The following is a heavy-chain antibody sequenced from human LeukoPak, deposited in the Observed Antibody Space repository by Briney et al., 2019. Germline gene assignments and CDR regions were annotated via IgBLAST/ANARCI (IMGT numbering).Heavy chain of an antibody. CDR2: IIPIFGTA. CDR3: ARDRWGDVPSGYFLWFDP. J-gene: IGHJ5*02. Sequence: ASVKVSCKASGYTFTGYYMHWVRQAPGQGLEWMGGIIPIFGTANYAQKFQGRVTITADKSTSTAYMELSSLRSEDTAVYYCARDRWGDVPSGYFLWFDPWGQGTLVTVSS. CDR1: GYTFTGYY. V-gene: IGHV1-69*06. D-gene: IGHD3-3*01.